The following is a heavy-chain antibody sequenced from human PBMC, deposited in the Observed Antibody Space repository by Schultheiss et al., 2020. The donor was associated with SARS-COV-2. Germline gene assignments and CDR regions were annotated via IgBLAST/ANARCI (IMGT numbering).Heavy chain of an antibody. J-gene: IGHJ1*01. CDR2: INHSGST. CDR3: ARGVDYYDSSGYYYSEYFQH. V-gene: IGHV4-34*01. Sequence: SETLSLTCAVYGGSFSGYSWNWIRQPPGKGLEWIGEINHSGSTNYNPSLKSRVTMSVDTSKNQFSLKLSSVTAADTAVYYCARGVDYYDSSGYYYSEYFQHWGQGTLVTVSS. CDR1: GGSFSGYS. D-gene: IGHD3-22*01.